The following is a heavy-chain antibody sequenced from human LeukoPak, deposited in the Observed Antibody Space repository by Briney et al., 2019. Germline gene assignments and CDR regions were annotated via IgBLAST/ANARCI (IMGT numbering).Heavy chain of an antibody. J-gene: IGHJ4*02. CDR2: ISYDGSNK. D-gene: IGHD3-3*01. CDR1: GFTFSSYA. Sequence: PGRSLRLSCAASGFTFSSYAMHWVRQAPGKGLEWVAVISYDGSNKYYADSVKGRFTISRDNSKNTLYLQMNSLRAEDTAVYYCARTITIFGVVPSTFGYWGQGTLVTVSS. V-gene: IGHV3-30-3*01. CDR3: ARTITIFGVVPSTFGY.